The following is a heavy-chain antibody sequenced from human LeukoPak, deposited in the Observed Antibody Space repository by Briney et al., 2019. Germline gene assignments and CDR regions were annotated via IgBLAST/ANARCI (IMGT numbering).Heavy chain of an antibody. CDR1: GFTFASYS. CDR3: ARVSGRLERQSDLDY. J-gene: IGHJ4*02. V-gene: IGHV3-21*01. D-gene: IGHD1-1*01. Sequence: GGSLRLSCAASGFTFASYSMNWVRQAPGKGLEWVSSISGDSTYIYNAGSVKGRFTISRDNAQASLYRQMISPRADDTAVYYCARVSGRLERQSDLDYWGQGTLVIVSS. CDR2: ISGDSTYI.